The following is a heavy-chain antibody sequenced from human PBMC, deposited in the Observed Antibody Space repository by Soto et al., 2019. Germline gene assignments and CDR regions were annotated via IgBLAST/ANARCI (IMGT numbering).Heavy chain of an antibody. D-gene: IGHD3-10*01. CDR3: AKTVYGSGSYSHYFDY. J-gene: IGHJ4*02. CDR2: ISWNSGSI. V-gene: IGHV3-9*01. Sequence: GGSLRLSCAASGFTFDDYAMHWVRQTPGKGLEWVSGISWNSGSIGYADSVKGRFTISRDNAKNSLYLQMNSLRAEDTALYYCAKTVYGSGSYSHYFDYWGQGTLVTVSS. CDR1: GFTFDDYA.